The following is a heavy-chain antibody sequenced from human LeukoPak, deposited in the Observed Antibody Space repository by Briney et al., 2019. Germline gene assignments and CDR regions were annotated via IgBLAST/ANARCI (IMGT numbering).Heavy chain of an antibody. Sequence: SQTLSLTCTVSGGSISSGGYYWSWIRQPPGKGLEWIGYIYHSGSTYYNPSLKSRVTISVDRSKNQFSLKLSSVTAADTAVYYCASETPGPYYYDSSGFSWGQGTLVTVSS. CDR1: GGSISSGGYY. J-gene: IGHJ5*02. CDR2: IYHSGST. CDR3: ASETPGPYYYDSSGFS. V-gene: IGHV4-30-2*01. D-gene: IGHD3-22*01.